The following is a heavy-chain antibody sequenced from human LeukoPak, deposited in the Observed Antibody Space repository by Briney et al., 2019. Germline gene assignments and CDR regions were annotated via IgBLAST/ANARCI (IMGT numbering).Heavy chain of an antibody. CDR2: IVHIGGT. Sequence: SETLSLTCAVSGDSVSDHHWGWIRQPPGKGLEFIGYIVHIGGTSYNPSLKSRVTISLDTSKNQFSLELTSVTAADTAVYYCARHRYGLGMASWGQGTLVTVSS. CDR1: GDSVSDHH. V-gene: IGHV4-59*08. CDR3: ARHRYGLGMAS. J-gene: IGHJ5*02. D-gene: IGHD3-10*01.